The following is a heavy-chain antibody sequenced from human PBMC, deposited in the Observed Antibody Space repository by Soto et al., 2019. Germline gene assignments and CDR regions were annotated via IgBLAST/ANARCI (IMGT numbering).Heavy chain of an antibody. CDR3: AREAGGDAYCGGDCYSDQYFDY. Sequence: ASVKVSCKASGYTFTGYYMHWVRQAPGQGLEWMGWINPNSGGTNYAQKFQGWVTMTRDTSISTAYMELSRLRSDDTAVYYCAREAGGDAYCGGDCYSDQYFDYWGQGTLVTVSS. J-gene: IGHJ4*02. CDR1: GYTFTGYY. D-gene: IGHD2-21*02. CDR2: INPNSGGT. V-gene: IGHV1-2*04.